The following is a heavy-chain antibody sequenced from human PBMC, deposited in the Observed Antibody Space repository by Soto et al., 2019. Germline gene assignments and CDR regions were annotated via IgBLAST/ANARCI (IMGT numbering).Heavy chain of an antibody. CDR1: GGFSSSYY. CDR3: ARGRSYCGGDCYSDYFDY. Sequence: SETLSLTCTVSGGFSSSYYWTWIRQPPGDELEWIGFVYYGGITNYNPSLESRVTISVDTSEDQFSLKLNSVTAADTAVYYCARGRSYCGGDCYSDYFDYWGQGTPVTVSS. CDR2: VYYGGIT. V-gene: IGHV4-59*01. J-gene: IGHJ4*02. D-gene: IGHD2-21*02.